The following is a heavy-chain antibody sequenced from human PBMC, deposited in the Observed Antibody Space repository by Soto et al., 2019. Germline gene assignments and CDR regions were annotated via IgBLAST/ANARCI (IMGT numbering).Heavy chain of an antibody. Sequence: GGSLRLSCVGTGLNFDDFAMHWVRQAPGKGLEWVSGITWNSRVLAYADSVKGRFTISRDNARNSLYLQMDSLRDEDTALYYCAKGRYDFWSPYYFDSWGQGTLVTSPQ. V-gene: IGHV3-9*01. CDR2: ITWNSRVL. CDR1: GLNFDDFA. D-gene: IGHD3-3*01. J-gene: IGHJ4*02. CDR3: AKGRYDFWSPYYFDS.